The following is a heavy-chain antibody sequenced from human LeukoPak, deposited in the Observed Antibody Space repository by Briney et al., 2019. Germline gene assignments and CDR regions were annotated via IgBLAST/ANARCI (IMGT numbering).Heavy chain of an antibody. CDR3: TQTGGLTAIHPHN. Sequence: GGSLRLSCAASGFTFSSYAMSWVRQAPGKGLEWVSSICAGSNAHYADSVKGRFTISRDNSKNTLYLRMNSLRAEDTAVYYCTQTGGLTAIHPHNWGQGTLVTVSS. D-gene: IGHD2-2*02. CDR2: ICAGSNA. J-gene: IGHJ4*02. V-gene: IGHV3-23*01. CDR1: GFTFSSYA.